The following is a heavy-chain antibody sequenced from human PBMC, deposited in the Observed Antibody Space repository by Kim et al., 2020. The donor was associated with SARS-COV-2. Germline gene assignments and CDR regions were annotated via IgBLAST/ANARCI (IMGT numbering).Heavy chain of an antibody. Sequence: GGSLRLSCAASGFTFSDYYMSWIRQAPGKGLGWVSYISSSGSTIYYANSVKGRFTISRDNAKNSLYLQMNSLRTEDTAVYYCARDPPYYDILTGYQRLYYFDYWGQGTLVTVSS. D-gene: IGHD3-9*01. CDR3: ARDPPYYDILTGYQRLYYFDY. J-gene: IGHJ4*02. CDR1: GFTFSDYY. CDR2: ISSSGSTI. V-gene: IGHV3-11*01.